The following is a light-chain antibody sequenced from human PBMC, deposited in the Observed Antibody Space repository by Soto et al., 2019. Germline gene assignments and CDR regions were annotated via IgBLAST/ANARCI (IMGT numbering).Light chain of an antibody. CDR1: QSISSY. J-gene: IGKJ4*01. CDR3: QQSYSTSST. Sequence: IQLTQSPSSLSASVGDRVTITCRASQSISSYLNWYQQKPGKAPKLLIYAASSLQSGVPSRFSGSGSGTDFTLTISRLQPEDFATYYCQQSYSTSSTFGGETKVDTK. V-gene: IGKV1-39*01. CDR2: AAS.